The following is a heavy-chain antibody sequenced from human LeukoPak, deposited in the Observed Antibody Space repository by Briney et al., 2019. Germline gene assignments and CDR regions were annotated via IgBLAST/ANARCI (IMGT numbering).Heavy chain of an antibody. CDR2: IIPIFATT. V-gene: IGHV1-69*13. CDR3: AREGFFGSGSYPPTGQDAFDI. Sequence: SVKVSCKASGGTFSTYAINWVRQAPGQGLEWMGGIIPIFATTDYAQKFQGRVTITADESTSTAYMELSSLRSEDTAVYYCAREGFFGSGSYPPTGQDAFDIWGQGTMVTVSS. CDR1: GGTFSTYA. D-gene: IGHD3-10*01. J-gene: IGHJ3*02.